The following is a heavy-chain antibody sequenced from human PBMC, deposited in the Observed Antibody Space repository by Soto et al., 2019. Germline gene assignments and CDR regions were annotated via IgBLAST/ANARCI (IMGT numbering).Heavy chain of an antibody. CDR2: IYPGDSDT. V-gene: IGHV5-51*01. J-gene: IGHJ4*02. D-gene: IGHD3-22*01. Sequence: GESLKISCKGSGYSFTSYWIGWVRQMPGKGLEWMGIIYPGDSDTRYSPSFQGQVTIPADKSISTAYLQWSSLKASDTAMYYCARLRGYDSSGYFPYYFDYWGQGTLVTVSS. CDR1: GYSFTSYW. CDR3: ARLRGYDSSGYFPYYFDY.